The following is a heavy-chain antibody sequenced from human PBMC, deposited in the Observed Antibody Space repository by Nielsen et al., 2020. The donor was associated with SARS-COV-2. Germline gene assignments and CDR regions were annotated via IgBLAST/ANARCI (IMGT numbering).Heavy chain of an antibody. V-gene: IGHV3-74*01. CDR2: INREGYTR. Sequence: GESLKISCAASGFTFADSWMHWVRQAPGKGLEWISRINREGYTRDYADSVKGRFTISRDNAANTLSLQMRSLRAEDTAVYFCIRAGTYNYGLAYWGQGSLVTVSS. D-gene: IGHD5-18*01. CDR3: IRAGTYNYGLAY. J-gene: IGHJ4*02. CDR1: GFTFADSW.